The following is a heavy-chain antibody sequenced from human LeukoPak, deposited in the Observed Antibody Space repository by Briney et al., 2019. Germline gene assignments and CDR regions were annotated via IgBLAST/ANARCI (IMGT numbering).Heavy chain of an antibody. Sequence: GGSLRLSCAASGFTFSSYAMSWVRQAPGKGLEWVSAISGSGGSTYYADSVKGRFTISRDNSKNTVYLQMNSLRAEDTAVYYCATRIASPGRGWFDPWGQGTLVTVSS. V-gene: IGHV3-23*01. CDR2: ISGSGGST. CDR1: GFTFSSYA. CDR3: ATRIASPGRGWFDP. J-gene: IGHJ5*02. D-gene: IGHD6-13*01.